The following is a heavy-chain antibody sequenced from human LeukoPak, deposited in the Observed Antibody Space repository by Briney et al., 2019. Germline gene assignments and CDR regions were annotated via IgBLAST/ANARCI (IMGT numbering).Heavy chain of an antibody. CDR2: IRSSGSTI. D-gene: IGHD3-9*01. CDR1: GFTFSDYY. Sequence: GGSLRLSCAASGFTFSDYYMSWIRQALGKGLEWVSYIRSSGSTIYYADSVKGRFTISRDNAKNSLYLQMNSLRAEDTAVYYCARDGPYDILTGYPRPYYYGMDVWGQGTTVTVSS. V-gene: IGHV3-11*01. J-gene: IGHJ6*02. CDR3: ARDGPYDILTGYPRPYYYGMDV.